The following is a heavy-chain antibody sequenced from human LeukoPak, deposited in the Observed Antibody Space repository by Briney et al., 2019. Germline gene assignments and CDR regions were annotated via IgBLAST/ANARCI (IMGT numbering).Heavy chain of an antibody. CDR3: ARGRYCSSTSCYWPSLASRRYYFDY. CDR1: GGSFSGYY. D-gene: IGHD2-2*01. Sequence: SETLSLTCAVYGGSFSGYYWSWIRQPPGKGLEWIGEIDHSGSTNYNPSLKSRVTISVDTSKNQFSLKLSSVTAADTAVYYCARGRYCSSTSCYWPSLASRRYYFDYWGQGTLVTVSS. CDR2: IDHSGST. V-gene: IGHV4-34*01. J-gene: IGHJ4*02.